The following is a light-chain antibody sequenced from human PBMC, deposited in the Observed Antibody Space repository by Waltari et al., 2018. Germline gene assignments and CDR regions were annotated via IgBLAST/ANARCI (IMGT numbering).Light chain of an antibody. Sequence: DIQMTQSPSSLSASVGDRVTITCQASQDISNYLNWYQQKPGKAPKLLIYDASNLETGVPSRFSGSGSGTDFTFTISSLQPEDIATYYCQQYDNLPLTWTFGQGTMVEIK. CDR3: QQYDNLPLTWT. CDR2: DAS. V-gene: IGKV1-33*01. CDR1: QDISNY. J-gene: IGKJ1*01.